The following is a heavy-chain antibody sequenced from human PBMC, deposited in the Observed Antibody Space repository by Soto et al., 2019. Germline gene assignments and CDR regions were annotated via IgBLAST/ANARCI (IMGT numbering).Heavy chain of an antibody. CDR2: INPNSGGT. J-gene: IGHJ6*02. V-gene: IGHV1-2*02. D-gene: IGHD6-6*01. Sequence: PSVKVSCKASGYTFTGYYMHWVRQAPGQGLEWMGWINPNSGGTNYAQKFQGRVTMTRDTSISTAYMELSRLRSDDTAVYYCARGGIAARPSFDGMDVWGQGTTVTVSS. CDR3: ARGGIAARPSFDGMDV. CDR1: GYTFTGYY.